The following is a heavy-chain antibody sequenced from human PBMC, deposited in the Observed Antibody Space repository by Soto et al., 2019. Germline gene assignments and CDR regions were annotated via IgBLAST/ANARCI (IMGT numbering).Heavy chain of an antibody. CDR1: GYTFTSYG. CDR3: ARDETIAAAGDYYYGMDV. V-gene: IGHV1-18*01. D-gene: IGHD6-13*01. J-gene: IGHJ6*02. Sequence: ASVKVSCKASGYTFTSYGISWVRQAPGQGLEWMGWIRAYNGNTNYAQKLQGRVTMTTDTSTSTAYMELRSLRSDDTAVYYCARDETIAAAGDYYYGMDVWGQGTTVTVSS. CDR2: IRAYNGNT.